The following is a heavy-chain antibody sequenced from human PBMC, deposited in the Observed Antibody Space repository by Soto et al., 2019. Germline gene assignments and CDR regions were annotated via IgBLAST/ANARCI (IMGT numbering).Heavy chain of an antibody. CDR1: AERDCRSR. V-gene: IGHV5-10-1*01. Sequence: AQPLSGEGRAERDCRSRWKWEHQMPGKGLEWMGRIDPTDSYTKYSPSFEGHVTISADKSITTAYLRWSSLRASDTAMYYCSLNTDSENASDFCGQGTMVT. CDR3: SLNTDSENASDF. CDR2: IDPTDSYT. J-gene: IGHJ3*01. D-gene: IGHD2-15*01.